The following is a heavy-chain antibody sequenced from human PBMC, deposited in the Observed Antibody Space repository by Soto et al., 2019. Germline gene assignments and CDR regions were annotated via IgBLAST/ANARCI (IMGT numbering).Heavy chain of an antibody. CDR1: GYTFINYG. CDR2: ISPYNGNT. V-gene: IGHV1-18*01. Sequence: QGQLVQSGGEVKKPGASVKVSCKASGYTFINYGISWVRQAPGQGLEWMGWISPYNGNTESVYKVRGRLTMTTDTSTSTAYMELRSLRSDDTAVYYCARDGTFDLWGQGTMVTVSS. J-gene: IGHJ3*01. CDR3: ARDGTFDL. D-gene: IGHD1-26*01.